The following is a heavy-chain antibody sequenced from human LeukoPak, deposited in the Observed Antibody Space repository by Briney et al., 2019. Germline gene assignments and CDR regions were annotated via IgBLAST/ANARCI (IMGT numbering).Heavy chain of an antibody. D-gene: IGHD2-2*01. V-gene: IGHV1-2*06. CDR2: LNPSSGDT. Sequence: GASVKVSCKAPGYVFTGFCIHWVRQAPGEGLEWMGRLNPSSGDTIHAQKFQGRVTITRDTSISTAYMELSSMRSDDTAVYYCARVPDIYCPYTSCVDYWGQGTLVTVSS. CDR3: ARVPDIYCPYTSCVDY. CDR1: GYVFTGFC. J-gene: IGHJ4*02.